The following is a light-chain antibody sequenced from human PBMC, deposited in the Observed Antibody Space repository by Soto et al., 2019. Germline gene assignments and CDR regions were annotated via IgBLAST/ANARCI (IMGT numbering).Light chain of an antibody. Sequence: EIVMTQSPATLSVSPGERATLSCRASQSVSSNLAWYQQKPGQAPRLLIYGASTRATGIPARFSGSGSGTEFTLTISNLRSEDFAVYFCQQYHNWPPITFGQGTRLEI. CDR1: QSVSSN. V-gene: IGKV3-15*01. CDR2: GAS. J-gene: IGKJ5*01. CDR3: QQYHNWPPIT.